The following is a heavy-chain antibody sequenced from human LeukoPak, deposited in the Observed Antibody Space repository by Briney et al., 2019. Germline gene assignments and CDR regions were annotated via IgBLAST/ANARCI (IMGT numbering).Heavy chain of an antibody. J-gene: IGHJ4*02. CDR1: GYTFTGYY. CDR3: ARGTTHNYNYYGSYFDY. CDR2: IIPILGIA. D-gene: IGHD3-16*01. V-gene: IGHV1-69*02. Sequence: GASVKVSCKASGYTFTGYYMHWVRQAPGQGLEWMGRIIPILGIANYAQKFQGRVTITADKSTSTAYMELSSLRSEDTAVYYCARGTTHNYNYYGSYFDYWGQGTLVTVSS.